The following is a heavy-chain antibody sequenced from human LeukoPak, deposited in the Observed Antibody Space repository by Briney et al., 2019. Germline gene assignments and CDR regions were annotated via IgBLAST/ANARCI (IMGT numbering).Heavy chain of an antibody. Sequence: GGSLRLSCAASGFTFSSYSMNWVRQAPGKGLEWVSSISSSSSYIYYADSVKGRFTISRDNAKNSLYLQMNSLRAEDTAVYYCARPAAAAGPSSYWGQGTLVTVSS. CDR2: ISSSSSYI. CDR3: ARPAAAAGPSSY. D-gene: IGHD6-13*01. CDR1: GFTFSSYS. V-gene: IGHV3-21*01. J-gene: IGHJ4*02.